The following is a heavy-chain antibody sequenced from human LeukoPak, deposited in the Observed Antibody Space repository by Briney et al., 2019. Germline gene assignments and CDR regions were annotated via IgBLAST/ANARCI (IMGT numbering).Heavy chain of an antibody. CDR2: ISGSGGRT. D-gene: IGHD5-12*01. J-gene: IGHJ4*02. CDR3: ARGPSGYHNT. CDR1: GFTFSNYA. Sequence: GGSLRLSCAVSGFTFSNYAMNWVRQAPGKGLEWVSAISGSGGRTYYADSVKGRFTISRDNSKNTLYHQMNSLRAEDTAVYYCARGPSGYHNTGGQETLVTVSS. V-gene: IGHV3-23*01.